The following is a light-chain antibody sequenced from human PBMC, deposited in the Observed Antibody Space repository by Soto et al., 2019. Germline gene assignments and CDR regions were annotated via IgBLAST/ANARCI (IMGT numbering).Light chain of an antibody. CDR1: QGISSY. Sequence: DIQLTQSPSFLSASVGDRVTITCRASQGISSYLAWYQQKPGKAPKLLIYAASTLQSGVPSRFSGSGSGTEFTLTISSLQPEDFATYYCQQLNSYHITFGQGTRLETK. V-gene: IGKV1-9*01. CDR3: QQLNSYHIT. J-gene: IGKJ5*01. CDR2: AAS.